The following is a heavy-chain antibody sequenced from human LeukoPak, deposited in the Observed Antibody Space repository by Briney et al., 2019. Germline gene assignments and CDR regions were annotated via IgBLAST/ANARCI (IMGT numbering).Heavy chain of an antibody. Sequence: SETLSLTCTVSGGSISSGSYYWSWIRQPAGKGLEWIGRIYTSGSTNYNPSLKSRVTISVDTSKNQFSLKLSSVTAADTAVYYCAIDSSGAIDYWGQGTLVTVSS. CDR3: AIDSSGAIDY. V-gene: IGHV4-61*02. J-gene: IGHJ4*02. CDR1: GGSISSGSYY. CDR2: IYTSGST. D-gene: IGHD3-22*01.